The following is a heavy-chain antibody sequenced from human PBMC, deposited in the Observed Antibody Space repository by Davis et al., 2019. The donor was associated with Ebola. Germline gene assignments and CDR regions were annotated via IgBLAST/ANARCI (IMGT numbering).Heavy chain of an antibody. CDR3: ARVRAYYYYYGMDV. CDR1: GGSISSYY. D-gene: IGHD4-17*01. CDR2: INHSGNT. J-gene: IGHJ6*02. V-gene: IGHV4-34*01. Sequence: MPSETLSLTCTVSGGSISSYYWSWIRQPPGKGLEWIGEINHSGNTNYNPSLKSRVTISVDTSKNQFSLKLSSVTAADTAVYYCARVRAYYYYYGMDVWGQGTTVTVSS.